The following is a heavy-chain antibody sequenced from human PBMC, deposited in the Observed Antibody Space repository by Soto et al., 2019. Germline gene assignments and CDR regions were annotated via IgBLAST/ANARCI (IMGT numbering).Heavy chain of an antibody. V-gene: IGHV3-9*01. CDR1: GFTFDDYA. CDR3: ASPPIVGATGDAFDI. D-gene: IGHD1-26*01. CDR2: ITWNSGYI. Sequence: SLRLSCAASGFTFDDYAMHWVRQAPGKGLEWVSYITWNSGYIGYADSVKGRFTISRDNAKNSLYLQMNGLRAEDTAVYYCASPPIVGATGDAFDIWGQGTMVTVSS. J-gene: IGHJ3*02.